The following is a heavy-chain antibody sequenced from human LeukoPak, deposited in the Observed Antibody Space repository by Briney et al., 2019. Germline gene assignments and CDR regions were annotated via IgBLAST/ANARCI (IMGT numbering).Heavy chain of an antibody. Sequence: GASVKVSCKASGYTFTTYYMHWVRQAPGQGLEWMGIINPSGGSTTYAQKFQGRVTMTRDTSTSTVYMDLSSLRSEDTAVYYCARVHPGAGGYWGQGTLVTVSS. CDR1: GYTFTTYY. CDR2: INPSGGST. CDR3: ARVHPGAGGY. J-gene: IGHJ4*02. V-gene: IGHV1-46*01. D-gene: IGHD2-8*02.